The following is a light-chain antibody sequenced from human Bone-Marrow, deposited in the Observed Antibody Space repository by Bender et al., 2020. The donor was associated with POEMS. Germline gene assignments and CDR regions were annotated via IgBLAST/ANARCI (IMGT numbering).Light chain of an antibody. CDR1: SSAVESYNL. CDR3: SSNAARPPL. J-gene: IGLJ2*01. Sequence: QSVLTQPASVSGSPGQSITISCTGISSAVESYNLVSWYQQHPGKAPKLIIYEAINRPSGFFNRFPDPNSGNPAPLPSSGLRAGDRLHYYCSSNAARPPLFCGGAKLTAL. V-gene: IGLV2-23*01. CDR2: EAI.